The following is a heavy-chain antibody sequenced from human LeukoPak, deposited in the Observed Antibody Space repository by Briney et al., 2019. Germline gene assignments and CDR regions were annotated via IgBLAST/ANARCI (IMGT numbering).Heavy chain of an antibody. D-gene: IGHD1-26*01. J-gene: IGHJ4*02. Sequence: GGSLRLSCAVSGFTVSSSYMTWVRQAPGKGLEWASLIYAGGSTYYADSVKGRFTISRDNSKNTLYLQMNSLRAEDTAVYYCARRNSGSYDYWGQGTLVTVSS. CDR1: GFTVSSSY. CDR3: ARRNSGSYDY. V-gene: IGHV3-53*01. CDR2: IYAGGST.